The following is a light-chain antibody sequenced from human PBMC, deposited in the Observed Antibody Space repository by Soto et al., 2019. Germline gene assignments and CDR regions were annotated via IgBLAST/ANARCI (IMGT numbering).Light chain of an antibody. J-gene: IGKJ1*01. CDR2: GAS. CDR3: QQYGSSPCT. Sequence: EIVLTQSPSTLSVSPGQRATLSCRASQGISRNLACYQRSPGQAPRLLIYGASSRATGISGRFSGSGSGTDFTPTISRLEPEDFAVYHCQQYGSSPCTFGQGTKVDI. CDR1: QGISRN. V-gene: IGKV3-20*01.